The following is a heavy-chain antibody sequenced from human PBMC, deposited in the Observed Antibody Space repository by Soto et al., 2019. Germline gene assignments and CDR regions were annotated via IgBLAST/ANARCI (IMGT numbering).Heavy chain of an antibody. J-gene: IGHJ4*02. CDR3: ARALDLSYYFDY. V-gene: IGHV4-34*01. CDR1: GGSFSGYY. Sequence: SETLSLTCAVYGGSFSGYYWSWIRQPPGKGLEWIGEINHSGSTSYNPSLKSRVTISVDTSKNQFSLKLSSVTAADTAVYYCARALDLSYYFDYWGQGTLVTVSS. CDR2: INHSGST.